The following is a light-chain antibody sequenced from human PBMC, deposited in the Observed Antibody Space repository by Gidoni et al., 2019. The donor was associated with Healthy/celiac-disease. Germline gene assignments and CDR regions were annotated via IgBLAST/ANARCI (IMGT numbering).Light chain of an antibody. CDR3: QQNNSYSQT. CDR1: QSISSR. CDR2: KAS. J-gene: IGKJ1*01. V-gene: IGKV1-5*03. Sequence: DIQMTPSPSTLSASVGDRVTITCRASQSISSRLTWYQQKPGKAPKLLIYKASSFESGVPSRFSGSGSGTDFTLTISSLQPDDFATYYCQQNNSYSQTFGQXTKVEIK.